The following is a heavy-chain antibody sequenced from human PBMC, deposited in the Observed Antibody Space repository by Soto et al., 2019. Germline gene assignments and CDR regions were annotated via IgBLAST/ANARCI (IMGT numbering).Heavy chain of an antibody. J-gene: IGHJ6*02. CDR2: INHSGST. CDR1: GGSFSGYY. Sequence: PSETLSLTWAFYGGSFSGYYWSWIRQPTGKGLEWIGEINHSGSTNYNPSLKSRVTISVDTSKNQFSLKLSSVTAADTAVYYCARGNRGVIIYYYYYGMDVWGQGTTVTVSS. CDR3: ARGNRGVIIYYYYYGMDV. D-gene: IGHD3-10*01. V-gene: IGHV4-34*01.